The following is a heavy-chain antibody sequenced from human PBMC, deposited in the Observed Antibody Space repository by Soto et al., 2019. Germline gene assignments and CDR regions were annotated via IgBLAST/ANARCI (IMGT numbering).Heavy chain of an antibody. J-gene: IGHJ6*02. CDR1: GYTFTSYA. D-gene: IGHD6-19*01. Sequence: GASVKVSCKASGYTFTSYARHWVRQAPGQRLEWMGWINAGNGNTKYSQKFQGRVTIPRDTSASTAYMELSSLRSEDTAVYYCARGVTPYSSGWYVYYYGMDVWGQGTKVTVSS. CDR2: INAGNGNT. V-gene: IGHV1-3*01. CDR3: ARGVTPYSSGWYVYYYGMDV.